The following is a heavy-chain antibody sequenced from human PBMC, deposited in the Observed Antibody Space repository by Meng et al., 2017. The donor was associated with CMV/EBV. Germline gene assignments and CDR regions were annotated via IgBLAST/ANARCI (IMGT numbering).Heavy chain of an antibody. D-gene: IGHD6-6*01. CDR3: ARDTIDSGSSYNWFDF. V-gene: IGHV1-2*02. J-gene: IGHJ5*01. CDR2: INPNNGGT. CDR1: GYTFTGYY. Sequence: SGYTFTGYYLHWVRQAPGQGLEWMGWINPNNGGTNYAQKFQGRVTMTGDTSISTAYMELTRLKSDDAAVYYCARDTIDSGSSYNWFDFWGQGTLVTVSS.